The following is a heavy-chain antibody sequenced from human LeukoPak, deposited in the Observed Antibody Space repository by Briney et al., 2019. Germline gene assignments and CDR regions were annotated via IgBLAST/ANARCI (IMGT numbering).Heavy chain of an antibody. J-gene: IGHJ6*02. CDR2: IYYSGST. CDR1: GGSISSYY. D-gene: IGHD6-13*01. CDR3: ARVTAEDIAAPDRDYYYYYGMDV. Sequence: PSETLSLTCTVSGGSISSYYWSWIRQPPGKGLEWIGYIYYSGSTNYNPSLKSRVTISVDTSKNQFSLKLSSVTAADTAVYYCARVTAEDIAAPDRDYYYYYGMDVWGQGTTVTVSS. V-gene: IGHV4-59*01.